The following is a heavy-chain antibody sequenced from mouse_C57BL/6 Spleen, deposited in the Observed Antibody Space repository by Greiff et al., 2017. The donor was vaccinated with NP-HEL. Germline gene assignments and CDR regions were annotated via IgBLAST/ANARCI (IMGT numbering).Heavy chain of an antibody. CDR2: ISNGGGST. V-gene: IGHV5-12*01. CDR3: ARQTSYAMDY. Sequence: EVQRVESGGGLVQPGGSLKLSCAASGFTFSDYYMYWVRQTPEKRLEWVAYISNGGGSTYYPDTVKGRFTISRDNAKNTLYLQMSRLKSEDTAMYYCARQTSYAMDYWGQGTSVTVSS. CDR1: GFTFSDYY. J-gene: IGHJ4*01.